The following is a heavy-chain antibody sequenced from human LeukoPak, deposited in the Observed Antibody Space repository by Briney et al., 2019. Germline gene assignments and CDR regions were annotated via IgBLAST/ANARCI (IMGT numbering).Heavy chain of an antibody. D-gene: IGHD6-19*01. CDR3: ARAPVPPLSSGWYPDWLDP. CDR2: IYTSGST. Sequence: SETLSLTCTVSGGSISSGSYYWSWIRQPAGKGLEWIGRIYTSGSTNYNPSLKSRVTISVDTSKNQFSLKLSSVTAADTAVYYCARAPVPPLSSGWYPDWLDPWGQGTLVTVSS. CDR1: GGSISSGSYY. J-gene: IGHJ5*02. V-gene: IGHV4-61*02.